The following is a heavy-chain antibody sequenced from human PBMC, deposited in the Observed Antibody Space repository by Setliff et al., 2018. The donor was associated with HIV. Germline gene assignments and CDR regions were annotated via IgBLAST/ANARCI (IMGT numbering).Heavy chain of an antibody. CDR1: GFTFSNYW. J-gene: IGHJ4*02. CDR2: IKQGGSEK. D-gene: IGHD2-2*01. Sequence: GGSLRLSCAASGFTFSNYWMSWVRQAPGRGLEWVANIKQGGSEKYYVDSVKGRFTISRDYTKNSLYLQMNSLRVEDTAVYYCARGRVPFDYWGQGTLVTVSS. V-gene: IGHV3-7*01. CDR3: ARGRVPFDY.